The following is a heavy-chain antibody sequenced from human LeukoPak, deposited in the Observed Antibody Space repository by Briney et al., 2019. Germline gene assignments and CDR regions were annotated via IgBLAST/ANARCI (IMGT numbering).Heavy chain of an antibody. CDR3: ARGEMATIEDAFDI. J-gene: IGHJ3*02. CDR1: GYSISSGYY. D-gene: IGHD5-24*01. V-gene: IGHV4-61*01. CDR2: IFFSGST. Sequence: SETLSLTCTVSGYSISSGYYWSWIRQPPGKGLEWIGYIFFSGSTNYNPSLKSRVTMSVDTSKNQFSLNLSSVTAADTAVYYCARGEMATIEDAFDIWGQGTMVTVSS.